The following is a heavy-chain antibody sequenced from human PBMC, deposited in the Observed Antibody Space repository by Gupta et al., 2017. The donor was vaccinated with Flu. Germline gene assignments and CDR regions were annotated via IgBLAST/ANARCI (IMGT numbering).Heavy chain of an antibody. V-gene: IGHV6-1*01. CDR2: TYYRSKWGD. J-gene: IGHJ4*02. Sequence: QVQLQQSGPGLVKPSQTLSLTCAISGDSVSRNSAAWNWIRQSPSRGLEWLGRTYYRSKWGDDYAESVKSRITINPDTSKNQFSLQLNSVTPEDTAVYFCARERQRLGQEAEGNFDYWGQGTLVTVSS. CDR1: GDSVSRNSAA. CDR3: ARERQRLGQEAEGNFDY. D-gene: IGHD6-25*01.